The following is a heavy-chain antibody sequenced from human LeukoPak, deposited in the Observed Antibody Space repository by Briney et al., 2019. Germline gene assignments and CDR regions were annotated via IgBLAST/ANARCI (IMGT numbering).Heavy chain of an antibody. CDR1: GLTVSSNY. D-gene: IGHD1-26*01. CDR2: IYSDDST. Sequence: GGSLRLSCAASGLTVSSNYMRWVRQATGKGMEWVSVIYSDDSTYYADSVRGRFTISRDNSKNTLYLQMNSLRAEDTAVYYCARDGRVGATRLNIWGQGTMVTVSS. CDR3: ARDGRVGATRLNI. V-gene: IGHV3-66*02. J-gene: IGHJ3*02.